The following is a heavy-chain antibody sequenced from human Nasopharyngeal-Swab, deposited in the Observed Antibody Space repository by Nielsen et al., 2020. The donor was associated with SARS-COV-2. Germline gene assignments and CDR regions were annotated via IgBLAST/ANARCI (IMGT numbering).Heavy chain of an antibody. CDR2: ISSSSDSI. J-gene: IGHJ6*02. D-gene: IGHD3-3*01. CDR3: AKAKVFGLMDV. CDR1: GFTFSRYS. V-gene: IGHV3-21*01. Sequence: GESLKISCAASGFTFSRYSMNWVRQAPGKGLEWVSSISSSSDSIYYADSVKGRFTISRDNAKNSLYLQMNSLRAEDTAVYSCAKAKVFGLMDVWGQGTTVTVSS.